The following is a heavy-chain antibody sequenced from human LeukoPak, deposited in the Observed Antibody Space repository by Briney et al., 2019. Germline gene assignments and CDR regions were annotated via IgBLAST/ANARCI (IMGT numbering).Heavy chain of an antibody. J-gene: IGHJ4*02. CDR2: IYDGGRP. CDR3: VRGSSSSWYYFDS. D-gene: IGHD6-13*01. V-gene: IGHV4-30-2*01. CDR1: GGSVTSGGYS. Sequence: SQTLSLTCTVSGGSVTSGGYSWNWIRQTPMKALEWIGYIYDGGRPYYNPSVESRVTISMDRSKDQFSLELTSVTAADTAVYYCVRGSSSSWYYFDSWGQGTLVTVSA.